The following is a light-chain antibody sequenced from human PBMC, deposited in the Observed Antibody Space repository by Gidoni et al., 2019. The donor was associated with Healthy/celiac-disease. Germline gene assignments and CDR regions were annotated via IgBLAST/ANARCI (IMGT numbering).Light chain of an antibody. CDR2: DAS. V-gene: IGKV3-11*01. CDR3: QQRSNWPRYT. CDR1: QSVSSY. J-gene: IGKJ2*01. Sequence: EIVLTQSPATLSLSPGERATLSCRASQSVSSYLAWYQQKPGQAHRLRIYDASNRATGIPARFSGSGSGTDFTLTISSLEPEDFAVYYCQQRSNWPRYTFGQGTKLEIK.